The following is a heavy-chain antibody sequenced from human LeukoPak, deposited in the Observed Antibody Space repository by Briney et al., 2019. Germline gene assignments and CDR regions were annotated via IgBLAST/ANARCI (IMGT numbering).Heavy chain of an antibody. V-gene: IGHV4-34*01. D-gene: IGHD4-23*01. Sequence: SETLSLTCAVYGGSFSGYYWSWIRQPPGKGLEWIGEINHSGSTNYNPSLKSRVTISVDKSKNQFSLKLSSVTAADTAVYYCARVPTVAPRETFDYWGQGTLVTVSS. CDR1: GGSFSGYY. CDR3: ARVPTVAPRETFDY. J-gene: IGHJ4*02. CDR2: INHSGST.